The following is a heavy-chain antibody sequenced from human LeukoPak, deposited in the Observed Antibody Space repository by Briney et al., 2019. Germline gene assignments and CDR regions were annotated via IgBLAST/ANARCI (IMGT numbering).Heavy chain of an antibody. CDR2: ISWNSGSI. V-gene: IGHV3-9*01. J-gene: IGHJ5*02. CDR1: GFTFDDYA. CDR3: AKGGGYYYDSSGYYA. Sequence: GGSLRLSCAASGFTFDDYAMHWVRQAPGKGLEWVSGISWNSGSIGYADSVKGRFTISRDNAKNSLYLQMNSLRAEDTALYYCAKGGGYYYDSSGYYAWGQGTLVTVSS. D-gene: IGHD3-22*01.